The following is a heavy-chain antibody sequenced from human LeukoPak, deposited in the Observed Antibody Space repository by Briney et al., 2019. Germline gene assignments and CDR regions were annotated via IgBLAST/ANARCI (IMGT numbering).Heavy chain of an antibody. J-gene: IGHJ4*02. CDR1: GGSVSSGDYY. CDR2: IYYSGTT. Sequence: SETLSLTCTVSGGSVSSGDYYWSWIRQPPGKGLECIGYIYYSGTTYYNPSLKSRVTISIDTSKNHFSLKLSSVTAADTAVYYCARNRDGYNSFDYWGQGTLVTVSS. V-gene: IGHV4-30-4*01. CDR3: ARNRDGYNSFDY. D-gene: IGHD5-24*01.